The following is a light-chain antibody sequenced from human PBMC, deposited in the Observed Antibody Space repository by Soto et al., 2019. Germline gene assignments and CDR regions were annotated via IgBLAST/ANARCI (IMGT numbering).Light chain of an antibody. CDR3: QQYNSYSYT. J-gene: IGKJ2*01. Sequence: DIQMTQSPSTLSASVGDRVTITCRASQSISSWLAWYQQKPGKAPKLLIYKASSLESGVPSRFSGSGSGTELNLTISSLQPDDFATYYCQQYNSYSYTFGQGTKLEIK. CDR1: QSISSW. V-gene: IGKV1-5*03. CDR2: KAS.